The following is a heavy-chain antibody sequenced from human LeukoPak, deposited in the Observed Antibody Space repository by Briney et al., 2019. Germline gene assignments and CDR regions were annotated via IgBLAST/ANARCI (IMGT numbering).Heavy chain of an antibody. CDR2: IYYSGST. V-gene: IGHV4-30-4*01. CDR1: AGSVSSGDYY. CDR3: ARMRFLEWLLFDY. D-gene: IGHD3-3*01. J-gene: IGHJ4*02. Sequence: KSSETLSLTCTVSAGSVSSGDYYWSWIRQPPGKGLAWIGYIYYSGSTYYNPSLKSRVTISVDTSKNQFSLKLSSVTAADTAVYYCARMRFLEWLLFDYWGQGTLVTVSS.